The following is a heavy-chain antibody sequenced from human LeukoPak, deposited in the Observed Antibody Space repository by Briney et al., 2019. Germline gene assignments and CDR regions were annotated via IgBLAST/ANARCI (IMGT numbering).Heavy chain of an antibody. Sequence: GGSLRLSCAASGFTFSSYSMNWVRQAPGKGLEWVSSISRSSSYIFYADSVKGRFTISRDNAKNSLFLQMNSLRAEDTAVYYCARLFLLADTAMIDYWGQGTLVTVSS. D-gene: IGHD5-18*01. J-gene: IGHJ4*02. CDR2: ISRSSSYI. CDR3: ARLFLLADTAMIDY. V-gene: IGHV3-21*01. CDR1: GFTFSSYS.